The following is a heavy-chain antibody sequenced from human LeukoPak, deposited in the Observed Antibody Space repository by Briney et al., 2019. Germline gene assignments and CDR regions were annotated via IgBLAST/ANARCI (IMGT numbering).Heavy chain of an antibody. V-gene: IGHV4-39*01. Sequence: SETLSLTCTVSGGSISSSSYYWGWIRQPPGKGLEWIGSIYYSGSTYYNPSLKSRVTISVDTSKNQFSLKLSSVTAADTAVYYCARTCHQPLYSNYAHFGLGEYYFDYWGQGTLVTVSS. J-gene: IGHJ4*02. CDR1: GGSISSSSYY. CDR3: ARTCHQPLYSNYAHFGLGEYYFDY. CDR2: IYYSGST. D-gene: IGHD4-11*01.